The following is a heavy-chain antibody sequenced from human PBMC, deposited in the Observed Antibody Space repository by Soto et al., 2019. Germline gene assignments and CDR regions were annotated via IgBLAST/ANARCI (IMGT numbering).Heavy chain of an antibody. CDR1: GGTFSSYA. D-gene: IGHD1-26*01. J-gene: IGHJ6*02. V-gene: IGHV1-69*13. Sequence: SVKVSCKASGGTFSSYAISWVRQAPGQGLEWMGGIIPIFGTANYAQKFQGRVTITADESTSTAYMELSSLRSEDTAVYYCARGGVGKGSYYYYGMDVRGQGTTVTVSS. CDR2: IIPIFGTA. CDR3: ARGGVGKGSYYYYGMDV.